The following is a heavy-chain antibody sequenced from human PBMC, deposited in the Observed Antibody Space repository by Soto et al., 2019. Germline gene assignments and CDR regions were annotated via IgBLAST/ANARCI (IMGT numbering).Heavy chain of an antibody. V-gene: IGHV4-59*01. Sequence: SETLSLTCTIYGGSISSYFWSWIRQPPGKGLEWIGYIHYSGTTVYSPSLKSRVTMSIDTSENQFTLNLTSVTAADTAVYYCARDTGSYYLDSWGQGSLVTVSS. D-gene: IGHD1-26*01. CDR2: IHYSGTT. CDR3: ARDTGSYYLDS. CDR1: GGSISSYF. J-gene: IGHJ4*01.